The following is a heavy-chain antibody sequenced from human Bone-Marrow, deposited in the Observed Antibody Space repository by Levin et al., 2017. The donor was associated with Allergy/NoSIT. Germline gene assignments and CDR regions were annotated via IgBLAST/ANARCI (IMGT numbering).Heavy chain of an antibody. Sequence: SGPTLVKPTQTLTLTCTVSGFSVSTGGVGVAWIRQPPGKALEWLALLYWDDDARFNASLRPRLTVTKDTSKNQVVLTMTGVGPGDTATYFCAHRRSNWGFPAFDFWGHGTMVSVSS. D-gene: IGHD7-27*01. V-gene: IGHV2-5*02. CDR3: AHRRSNWGFPAFDF. CDR1: GFSVSTGGVG. CDR2: LYWDDDA. J-gene: IGHJ3*01.